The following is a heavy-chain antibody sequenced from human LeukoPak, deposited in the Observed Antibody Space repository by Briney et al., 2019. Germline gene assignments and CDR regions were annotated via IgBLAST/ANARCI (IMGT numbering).Heavy chain of an antibody. D-gene: IGHD3-10*01. CDR2: IYYSGST. J-gene: IGHJ5*02. Sequence: SETLSLICTVSGGSISSYYWSWIRQPPGKGLEWIGYIYYSGSTNYNPSLKSRVTISVDTSKNQFSLKLSSVTAADTAVYYCARGVSLLWFGDVRWFDPWGQGTLVTVSS. V-gene: IGHV4-59*01. CDR1: GGSISSYY. CDR3: ARGVSLLWFGDVRWFDP.